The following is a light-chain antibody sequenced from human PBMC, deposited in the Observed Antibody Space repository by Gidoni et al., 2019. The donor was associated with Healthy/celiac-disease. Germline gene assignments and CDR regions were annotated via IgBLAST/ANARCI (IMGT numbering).Light chain of an antibody. V-gene: IGKV3D-20*01. J-gene: IGKJ4*01. CDR2: YAA. CDR1: QSRNNRF. CDR3: QQYDSAPFG. Sequence: EIVLTQSPATMSLSPGERATLSCRASQSRNNRFLAWYQQKPGLAPRLLVYYAASRATGIPDRFSATGSGTDFTLTISRLEPEDFAVYYCQQYDSAPFGFGGGTRVDI.